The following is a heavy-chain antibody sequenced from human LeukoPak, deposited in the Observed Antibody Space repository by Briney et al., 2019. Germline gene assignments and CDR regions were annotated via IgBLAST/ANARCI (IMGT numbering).Heavy chain of an antibody. J-gene: IGHJ6*03. V-gene: IGHV3-66*01. CDR2: IYSGGST. CDR3: ARDGSSHYYYYMDV. D-gene: IGHD1-26*01. CDR1: GFTVSNNY. Sequence: GGSLRLSCAASGFTVSNNYMRWVRQAPGKGLEWVSLIYSGGSTYYADSVKGRFIISRDNSKNTLYLQMNSLRAEDTAVYYCARDGSSHYYYYMDVWGKGTTVTVSS.